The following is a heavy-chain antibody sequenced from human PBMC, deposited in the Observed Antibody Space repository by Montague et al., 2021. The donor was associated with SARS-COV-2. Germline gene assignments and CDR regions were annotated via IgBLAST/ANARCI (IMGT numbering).Heavy chain of an antibody. CDR1: GGSISSYY. CDR2: IYTSGST. CDR3: AREGGLTIFGVGLNCYYYMDV. D-gene: IGHD3-3*01. V-gene: IGHV4-4*07. J-gene: IGHJ6*03. Sequence: SETLSLTCTVSGGSISSYYWSWIRQPAGKGLEWIGRIYTSGSTNXNPSLKSRVTMSVDTSKNQFSLKLSSVTAADTAVYYCAREGGLTIFGVGLNCYYYMDVWGKGTTVTVSS.